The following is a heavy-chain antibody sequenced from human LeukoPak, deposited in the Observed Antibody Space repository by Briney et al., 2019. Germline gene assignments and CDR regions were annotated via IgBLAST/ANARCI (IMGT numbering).Heavy chain of an antibody. D-gene: IGHD3-22*01. J-gene: IGHJ4*02. CDR2: ISWDGGST. CDR1: GFTFSSYE. Sequence: PGGSLRLSCAASGFTFSSYEMNWVRQAPGKGLEWVSLISWDGGSTYYVDSVKGRFTISRDNSKNSLYLQMNSLRAEDTALYYCAKSGSSGYYEYYFDYWGQGTLVTVSS. CDR3: AKSGSSGYYEYYFDY. V-gene: IGHV3-43D*03.